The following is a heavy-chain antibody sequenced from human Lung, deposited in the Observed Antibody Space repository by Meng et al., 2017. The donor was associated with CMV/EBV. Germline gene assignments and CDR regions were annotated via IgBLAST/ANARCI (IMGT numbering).Heavy chain of an antibody. J-gene: IGHJ4*02. Sequence: QFHLVQSGAEVKKPGSSVKVACKTSGGSFSTHTFSWVRQAPGQGLEWMGGLIAVFDKTKAAPRFQDRVTFTADESTSTAYMELSSLTFDDTAVYFCARGRRNEPLFDYWGQGTLVTVSS. D-gene: IGHD1-14*01. CDR3: ARGRRNEPLFDY. CDR2: LIAVFDKT. CDR1: GGSFSTHT. V-gene: IGHV1-69*13.